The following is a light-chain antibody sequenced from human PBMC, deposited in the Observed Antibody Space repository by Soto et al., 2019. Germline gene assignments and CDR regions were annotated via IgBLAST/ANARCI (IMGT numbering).Light chain of an antibody. J-gene: IGKJ2*01. CDR2: GAS. CDR3: QQYGNSPRT. Sequence: EIVLTQSPDTLSLSPGERATLSCRASQSVSSSYLAWYQQKPGQAPRLLIFGASSRAPGIPDRFSGSGSGTDFPLTINRLEPEDFGVYYCQQYGNSPRTFGQGTKLEIK. CDR1: QSVSSSY. V-gene: IGKV3-20*01.